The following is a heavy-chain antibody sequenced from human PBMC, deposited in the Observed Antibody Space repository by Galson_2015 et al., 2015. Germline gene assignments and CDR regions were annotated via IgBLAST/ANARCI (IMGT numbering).Heavy chain of an antibody. CDR3: ARERQGTPSREYSSGWFDS. CDR1: GDSVSSNSAA. J-gene: IGHJ5*01. CDR2: TYYRSKWYN. V-gene: IGHV6-1*01. Sequence: CAISGDSVSSNSAAWNWIRQSPTRGLEWLGRTYYRSKWYNDYALSVKSRITINPDTSKNQFSLQLNSVTPEDTAVYYRARERQGTPSREYSSGWFDSWGQGTLVTVSS. D-gene: IGHD6-19*01.